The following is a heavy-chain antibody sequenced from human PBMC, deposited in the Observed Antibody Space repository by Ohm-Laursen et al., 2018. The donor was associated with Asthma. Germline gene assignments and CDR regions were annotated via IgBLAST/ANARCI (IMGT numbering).Heavy chain of an antibody. D-gene: IGHD3-10*01. CDR2: INHSGST. CDR1: GGSFSGYY. Sequence: SDTLSLTCAVYGGSFSGYYWSWIRQPPGKGLEWIGEINHSGSTNYNPSLKSRVTISVDTSKNQFSLKLSSVTAADTAVYYCASLWFRVEIMGMDVWGQGTTVTVSS. V-gene: IGHV4-34*01. CDR3: ASLWFRVEIMGMDV. J-gene: IGHJ6*02.